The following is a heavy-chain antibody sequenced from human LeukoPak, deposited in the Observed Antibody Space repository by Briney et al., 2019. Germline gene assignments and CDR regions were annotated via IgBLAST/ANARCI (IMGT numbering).Heavy chain of an antibody. CDR2: MNPNSGGT. V-gene: IGHV1-2*02. D-gene: IGHD2-15*01. CDR3: ARDGTVVVAATGFDY. Sequence: ASVKVSCKASGYTFTSYDINWVRQATGQGLEWMGWMNPNSGGTNYAQKFQGRVTMTRDTSISTAYMELSRLRSDDTAVYYCARDGTVVVAATGFDYWGQGTLVTVSS. CDR1: GYTFTSYD. J-gene: IGHJ4*02.